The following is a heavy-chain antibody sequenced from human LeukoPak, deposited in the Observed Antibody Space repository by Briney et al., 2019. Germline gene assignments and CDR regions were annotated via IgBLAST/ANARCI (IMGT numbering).Heavy chain of an antibody. CDR3: ARGGITIFGVVIAPNWFDP. Sequence: SQTLSLTCTVSGGSISSGGYYWSWIRQPRGKGLEWIGYIYHSGSTYYNPSLKSRVTISVDRSKNQFSLKLSSVTAADTAVYYCARGGITIFGVVIAPNWFDPWGQGTLVTVSS. V-gene: IGHV4-30-2*01. CDR2: IYHSGST. J-gene: IGHJ5*02. CDR1: GGSISSGGYY. D-gene: IGHD3-3*01.